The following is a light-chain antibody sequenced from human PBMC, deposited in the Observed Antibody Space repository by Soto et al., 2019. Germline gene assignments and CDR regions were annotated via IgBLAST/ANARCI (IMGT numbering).Light chain of an antibody. J-gene: IGKJ1*01. CDR2: ATS. Sequence: EIVLTQSPGTLSLSPGERATLSCRASQSVDSTYLAWYQQKPDQSPRLLIYATSTRAAGIPDRFSGSGSGTDFTLTISRLEPEDFAVYYCQQRSNWPPWTFGQGTKVDIK. V-gene: IGKV3D-20*02. CDR3: QQRSNWPPWT. CDR1: QSVDSTY.